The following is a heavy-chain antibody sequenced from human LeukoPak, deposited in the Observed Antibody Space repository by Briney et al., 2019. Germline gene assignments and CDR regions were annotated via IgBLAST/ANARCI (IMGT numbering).Heavy chain of an antibody. V-gene: IGHV4-59*01. CDR3: AGDDYYFMDV. D-gene: IGHD3-16*01. Sequence: TSETLSLTCTVSGGPISSYYLVWIRQPPGKGLECIGRTYYSGSTNYNPSLKSRVTISVDTSKNQLSLRLSSVTAADTAVYYCAGDDYYFMDVWGKGTTVTVSS. CDR2: TYYSGST. CDR1: GGPISSYY. J-gene: IGHJ6*03.